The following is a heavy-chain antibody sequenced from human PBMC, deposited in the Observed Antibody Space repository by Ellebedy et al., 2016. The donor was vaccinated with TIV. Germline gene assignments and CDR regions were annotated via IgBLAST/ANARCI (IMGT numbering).Heavy chain of an antibody. CDR1: GFTFSTYP. CDR2: ISANGGTT. Sequence: PGGSLRLSCAASGFTFSTYPMNWVRQAPGKGLEWVSIISANGGTTYSADSVKGRFTISRDNSKNTLFLQMSSLRAEDTAVYFCARRSTDFAFDSWGQGTLVTVSS. D-gene: IGHD3/OR15-3a*01. CDR3: ARRSTDFAFDS. J-gene: IGHJ4*02. V-gene: IGHV3-23*01.